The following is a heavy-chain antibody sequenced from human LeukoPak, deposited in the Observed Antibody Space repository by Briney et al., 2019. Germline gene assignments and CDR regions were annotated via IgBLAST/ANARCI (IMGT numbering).Heavy chain of an antibody. J-gene: IGHJ4*02. CDR2: ISYDGRNK. V-gene: IGHV3-30*04. CDR1: GFTFSTFA. Sequence: GRSLRLSCVASGFTFSTFAMHWVRQAPGKGLEWVAVISYDGRNKYYADSVKGRFTISRDNSNNTLYLQMNSLGAGDTAVFYWARGWSFDYWGQGTVVTVSS. D-gene: IGHD6-13*01. CDR3: ARGWSFDY.